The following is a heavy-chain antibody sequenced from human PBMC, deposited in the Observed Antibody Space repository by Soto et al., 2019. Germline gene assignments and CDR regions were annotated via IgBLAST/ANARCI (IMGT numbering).Heavy chain of an antibody. CDR1: GGSFSGYY. D-gene: IGHD2-15*01. Sequence: QVQLQQWGAGLLKPSETLSLTCAVYGGSFSGYYWSWIRQPPGKGLEWIGEINHSGSTNYNPSLKSRVTISVDTSKIQFSLKLSSVTAADTAVYYCASRIVVVVAAPSGQGTTASTPAFDIWGQGTMVTVSS. CDR3: ASRIVVVVAAPSGQGTTASTPAFDI. CDR2: INHSGST. J-gene: IGHJ3*02. V-gene: IGHV4-34*01.